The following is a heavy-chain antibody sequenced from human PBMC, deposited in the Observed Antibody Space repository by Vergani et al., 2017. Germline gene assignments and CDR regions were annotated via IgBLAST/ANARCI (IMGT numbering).Heavy chain of an antibody. D-gene: IGHD3-3*01. CDR1: GGSISSGGYY. V-gene: IGHV4-31*03. Sequence: QVQLQESGPGLVKPSQTLSLTCTVSGGSISSGGYYWSWIRQHPGKGLEWIGYIYYSGSTYYNPSLKSRVTISVDTSKNQFSLKLSSVTAADTAVYYCAGTYYDFWSGYPDGMDVWGQGTTVTVSS. J-gene: IGHJ6*02. CDR3: AGTYYDFWSGYPDGMDV. CDR2: IYYSGST.